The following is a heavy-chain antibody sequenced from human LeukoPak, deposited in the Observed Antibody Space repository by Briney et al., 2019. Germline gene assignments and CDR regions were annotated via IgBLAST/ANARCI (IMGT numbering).Heavy chain of an antibody. CDR1: GGSISSYY. CDR2: LDYSGST. V-gene: IGHV4-59*01. Sequence: SETLSLTCTVSGGSISSYYGTWIRQPPGKGLEWIGYLDYSGSTNYNPSLKSRVTISVDTSKNQFSLKLNSVTAADTAVYYCARSSEGRYYYDSSGYSYYYYYMDVWGKGTTVTISS. D-gene: IGHD3-22*01. CDR3: ARSSEGRYYYDSSGYSYYYYYMDV. J-gene: IGHJ6*03.